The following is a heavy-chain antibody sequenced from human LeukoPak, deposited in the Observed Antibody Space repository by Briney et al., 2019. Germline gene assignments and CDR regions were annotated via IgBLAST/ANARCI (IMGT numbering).Heavy chain of an antibody. J-gene: IGHJ4*02. Sequence: GGSLRLSCAASGFTFGTYWMAWVRQAPGKGLEWVANIKGDESARHQADSVKGRFTISRDNTQNSVYLQMSSLRGEDTAVYYCARDVVGSLDYWGQGTLVTVSS. D-gene: IGHD6-13*01. CDR3: ARDVVGSLDY. CDR2: IKGDESAR. V-gene: IGHV3-7*01. CDR1: GFTFGTYW.